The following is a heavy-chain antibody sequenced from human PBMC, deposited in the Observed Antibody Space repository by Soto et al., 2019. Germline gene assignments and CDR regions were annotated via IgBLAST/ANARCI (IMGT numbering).Heavy chain of an antibody. V-gene: IGHV3-30*18. CDR3: AKDIDTTASVGDFDA. CDR1: AFTFSSYA. D-gene: IGHD2-21*02. J-gene: IGHJ4*01. Sequence: VVLVESGGGVVRPGGSLRLSCAASAFTFSSYAMHWVRQAPGKGLEWVAVISFDGSYKNHTDSLKGRFTISRDNSKNSLYLQMNSLRPEDTAVYYCAKDIDTTASVGDFDAWGHGTLVTVSS. CDR2: ISFDGSYK.